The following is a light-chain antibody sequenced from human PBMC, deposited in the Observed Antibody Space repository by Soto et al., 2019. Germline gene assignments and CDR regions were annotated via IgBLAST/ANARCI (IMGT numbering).Light chain of an antibody. V-gene: IGKV3-20*01. CDR2: GAS. J-gene: IGKJ2*02. CDR3: QQYGSSPGT. Sequence: EIVLTQSPGTLSLSPGERATLSCRASQSVGSNFLAWYQQKPGQAPKLLISGASSRATGIPDRFSGSGSGTDFTLTISRLEPEDFALYSCQQYGSSPGTFGQGTKVEIK. CDR1: QSVGSNF.